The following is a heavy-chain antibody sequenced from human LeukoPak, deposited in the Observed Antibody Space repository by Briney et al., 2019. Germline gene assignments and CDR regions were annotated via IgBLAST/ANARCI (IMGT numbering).Heavy chain of an antibody. J-gene: IGHJ4*02. CDR2: ISAYNGNT. Sequence: ASVKVSCKASGYTFTSYGISWVRQAPGQGLEWMGWISAYNGNTNYAQKLQGRVTMTTDTSTSKAYMELRSLRSDDTAVYYCAREAYYDFWSGHLRGPGEEDYFDYWGQGTLVTVSS. V-gene: IGHV1-18*01. CDR3: AREAYYDFWSGHLRGPGEEDYFDY. CDR1: GYTFTSYG. D-gene: IGHD3-3*01.